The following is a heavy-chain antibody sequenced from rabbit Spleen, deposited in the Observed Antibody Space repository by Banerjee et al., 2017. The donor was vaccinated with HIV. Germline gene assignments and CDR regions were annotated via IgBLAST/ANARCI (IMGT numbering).Heavy chain of an antibody. J-gene: IGHJ4*01. Sequence: QSLEESGGGLVTPGASLTLTCTASGFSFSSSYWIYWVRQAPGKGLEWIGCIYTSGGTTWYASWAKGRFTISKTSSSTVTLQMTSLTAADTATYFCARGGVASSAWGDLWGPGTLVTVS. V-gene: IGHV1S40*01. CDR3: ARGGVASSAWGDL. CDR2: IYTSGGTT. CDR1: GFSFSSSYW. D-gene: IGHD4-1*01.